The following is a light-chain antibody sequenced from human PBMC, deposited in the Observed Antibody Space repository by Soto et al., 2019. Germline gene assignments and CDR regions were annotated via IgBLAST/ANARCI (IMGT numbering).Light chain of an antibody. J-gene: IGKJ1*01. CDR3: QQYDSYSRT. CDR1: QSISRW. CDR2: DAS. V-gene: IGKV1-5*01. Sequence: DIQMTQSPSTLSASVGHRVTITCRAIQSISRWLAWYQQKPGKAPKLLIYDASSLEIGVPSRFSGSGSGTEFTLTISSLQPDDFATYYCQQYDSYSRTFGQGTKVEIK.